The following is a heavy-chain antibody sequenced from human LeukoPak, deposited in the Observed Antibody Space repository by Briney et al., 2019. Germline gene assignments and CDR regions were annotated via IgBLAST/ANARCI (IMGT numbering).Heavy chain of an antibody. CDR2: ISGSGGST. CDR3: AMAYGSGRNGMDV. J-gene: IGHJ6*02. CDR1: GFTFSSYA. D-gene: IGHD3-10*01. V-gene: IGHV3-23*01. Sequence: PGGSLRLSCAASGFTFSSYAMSWVRQAPGKGLEWVSAISGSGGSTYYADSVKGRFTISRDNAKNSLYLQMNSLRAEDTAVYYCAMAYGSGRNGMDVWGQGTTVTVSS.